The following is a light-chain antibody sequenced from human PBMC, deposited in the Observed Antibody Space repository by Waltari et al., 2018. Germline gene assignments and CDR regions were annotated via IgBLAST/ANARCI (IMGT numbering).Light chain of an antibody. V-gene: IGKV1-5*03. CDR1: QSISNW. J-gene: IGKJ4*01. Sequence: DIQMTQSPSTLSASVGDTIIITCRASQSISNWLAWYQQKPGKAPKLLIYKAFTLETGVPSRFSGSGSGTVFTLTISSLQPDDFATYYYQQYNSYSLLTFGGGTKVEIE. CDR3: QQYNSYSLLT. CDR2: KAF.